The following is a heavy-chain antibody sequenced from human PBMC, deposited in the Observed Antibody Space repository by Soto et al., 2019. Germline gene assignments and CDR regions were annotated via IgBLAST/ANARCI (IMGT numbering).Heavy chain of an antibody. Sequence: EVQLVESGGGLVQPGGSLKLSCAASGFTFSGSAMHWVRQASGKGLEWVGRIRSKANSYATAYVASVKGRFTISRDDSKNTAYLQMNSLKPEDTAVYYCTNPQLYYGMDVWGQGTTVTVSS. CDR3: TNPQLYYGMDV. J-gene: IGHJ6*02. D-gene: IGHD5-18*01. V-gene: IGHV3-73*02. CDR2: IRSKANSYAT. CDR1: GFTFSGSA.